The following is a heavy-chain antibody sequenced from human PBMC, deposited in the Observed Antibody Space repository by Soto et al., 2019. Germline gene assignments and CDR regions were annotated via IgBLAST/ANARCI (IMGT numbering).Heavy chain of an antibody. V-gene: IGHV1-2*02. CDR1: GYPFTDYY. CDR2: INPNSGAT. Sequence: SVKVSCEASGYPFTDYYIHWVRQAPGQGLEWMGWINPNSGATNYAQKFQGRVTMTRDTSISTAYMELSRLRSDDTAVYYCARDIVPDAISFYGMDVWGQGTTVTVSS. CDR3: ARDIVPDAISFYGMDV. D-gene: IGHD2-2*01. J-gene: IGHJ6*02.